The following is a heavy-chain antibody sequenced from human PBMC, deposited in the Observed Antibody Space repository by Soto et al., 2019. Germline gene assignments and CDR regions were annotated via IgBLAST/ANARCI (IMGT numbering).Heavy chain of an antibody. CDR3: AHRQLYNGAWNEGTFDY. D-gene: IGHD1-1*01. Sequence: QITLKESGPTLVKPTQTLTLTCTFSGFSLTTRPVGVGWIRQPPGQALEWVALIYWDDDKRYNPSLKTRVTITKDTSKNQVALTMTNMDPVDTATYYCAHRQLYNGAWNEGTFDYWGQGALVTVSS. CDR1: GFSLTTRPVG. CDR2: IYWDDDK. J-gene: IGHJ4*02. V-gene: IGHV2-5*02.